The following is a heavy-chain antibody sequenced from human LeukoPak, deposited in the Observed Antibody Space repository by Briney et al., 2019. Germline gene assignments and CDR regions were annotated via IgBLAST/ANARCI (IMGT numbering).Heavy chain of an antibody. CDR2: ISGSGGST. CDR1: GFTFSSYA. CDR3: AKLSSSSSGVDY. J-gene: IGHJ4*02. V-gene: IGHV3-23*01. Sequence: TGGSLRLSCAASGFTFSSYAMSWVRQAPGKGLEWVAGISGSGGSTYYADSVKGRFTISRDNSKNTLYLQMNSLRAEDTAVYYCAKLSSSSSGVDYWGQGTLVTVSS. D-gene: IGHD6-6*01.